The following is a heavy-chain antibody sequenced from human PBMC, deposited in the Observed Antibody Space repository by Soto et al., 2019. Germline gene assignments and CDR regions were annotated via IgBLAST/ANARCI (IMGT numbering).Heavy chain of an antibody. D-gene: IGHD3-22*01. CDR3: ARGADYGSCGIRLNWFDL. CDR2: ISSSSSTI. Sequence: GGSLRLSCTASGLTLSSYNMNWVRQAPGKGREWVSYISSSSSTIYYADSVKGRFTISRDNAKNSLYPQMNSLRDEDTAVYYCARGADYGSCGIRLNWFDLWDQGTLVPVSS. V-gene: IGHV3-48*02. J-gene: IGHJ5*02. CDR1: GLTLSSYN.